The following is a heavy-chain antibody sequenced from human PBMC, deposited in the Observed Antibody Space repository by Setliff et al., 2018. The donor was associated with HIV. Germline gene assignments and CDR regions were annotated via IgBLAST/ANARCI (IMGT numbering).Heavy chain of an antibody. CDR2: IYYDGSSQ. CDR1: GFTFSHYA. CDR3: AKSTSSSWYPNWFDP. J-gene: IGHJ5*02. V-gene: IGHV3-30*02. Sequence: GGSLRLSCAVSGFTFSHYAMHWVRQSPGKGLECVALIYYDGSSQYYADSVKGRFTISRDNSKNTLYLQMNSLRAEDTAVYYCAKSTSSSWYPNWFDPWGQGTLVTVSS. D-gene: IGHD6-13*01.